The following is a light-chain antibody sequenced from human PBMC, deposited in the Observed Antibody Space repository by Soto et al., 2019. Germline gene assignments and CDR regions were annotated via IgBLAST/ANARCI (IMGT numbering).Light chain of an antibody. CDR3: QQYYSTPFT. J-gene: IGKJ3*01. Sequence: DIVMTQSPDSLAVSLGERATINCKSSQSVLYSSNNKNYLAWYQQKPGQPPKLLLYWASTRESGVPDRFSGRGSGTDFPLTISSLQAEDVAVYYCQQYYSTPFTFAPGTKVDIK. CDR1: QSVLYSSNNKNY. V-gene: IGKV4-1*01. CDR2: WAS.